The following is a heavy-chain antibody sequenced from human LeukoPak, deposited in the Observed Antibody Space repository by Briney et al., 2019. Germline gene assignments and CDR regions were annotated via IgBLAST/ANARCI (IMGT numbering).Heavy chain of an antibody. J-gene: IGHJ5*02. V-gene: IGHV3-11*01. Sequence: KAGGSLRLSCAASGFTFSDYYMSWLRQAPGKGLEWVSYISSSGSTIYYADSVKGRFTFSRDNAKNSLYLQMNSLRAEDTAVYYCARSHDSSGESFDPWGQGTLVSVSS. CDR3: ARSHDSSGESFDP. CDR2: ISSSGSTI. CDR1: GFTFSDYY. D-gene: IGHD3-22*01.